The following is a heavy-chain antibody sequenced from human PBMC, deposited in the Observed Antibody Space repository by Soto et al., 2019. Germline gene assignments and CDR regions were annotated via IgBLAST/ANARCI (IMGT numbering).Heavy chain of an antibody. CDR3: ARELSSIAARFGSYYYYGMDV. D-gene: IGHD6-6*01. Sequence: QVQLVESGGGVVQPGRSLRLSCAASGFTFSSYGMHWVRQAPGKGLEWVAVIWYDGSNKYYADSVKGRFTISRDNSKNTLYLQMNSLRAEDTAVYYCARELSSIAARFGSYYYYGMDVWGQGTTVTVSS. CDR1: GFTFSSYG. V-gene: IGHV3-33*01. CDR2: IWYDGSNK. J-gene: IGHJ6*02.